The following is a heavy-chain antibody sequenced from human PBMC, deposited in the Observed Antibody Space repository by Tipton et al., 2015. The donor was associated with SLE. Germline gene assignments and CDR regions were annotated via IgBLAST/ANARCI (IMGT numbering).Heavy chain of an antibody. CDR3: AKADSSGWYLPLPA. D-gene: IGHD6-19*01. V-gene: IGHV3-23*01. CDR1: GFTFSSYA. J-gene: IGHJ4*02. CDR2: ISGSGGST. Sequence: SLRLSCAASGFTFSSYAMSWVRQAPGKGLEWVAAISGSGGSTYYADSVKGRFTISRDNSKNTLYLQMNSLRAEDTAVYYCAKADSSGWYLPLPAWGQGTLVTVSS.